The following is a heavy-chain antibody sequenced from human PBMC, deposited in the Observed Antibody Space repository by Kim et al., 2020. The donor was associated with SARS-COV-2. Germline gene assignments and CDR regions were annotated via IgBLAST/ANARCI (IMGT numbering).Heavy chain of an antibody. Sequence: VGSLRLSCAASGFTFSSYAMHWVRQAPGKGLEWVAIISYDGTNKYYADSVKGRFTISRDNSKNTLYLQMNSLRPEDTAVYDCARDEGNYYSMDVWGQGTTVTVSS. CDR2: ISYDGTNK. CDR3: ARDEGNYYSMDV. V-gene: IGHV3-30*04. CDR1: GFTFSSYA. D-gene: IGHD3-10*01. J-gene: IGHJ6*02.